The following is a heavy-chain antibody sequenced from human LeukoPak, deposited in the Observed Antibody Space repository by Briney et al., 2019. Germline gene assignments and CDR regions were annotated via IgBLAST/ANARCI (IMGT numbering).Heavy chain of an antibody. Sequence: SGTLSLTCAVSGGSISSSNWWSWVRQPPGKGLEWIGEIYHSGSTNYNPSLKSRATISVDKSKNQFSLKLSSVTAADTAVYYCARDSNYYGSGSYYYLNWFDPWGQGTLVTVSS. V-gene: IGHV4-4*02. CDR2: IYHSGST. D-gene: IGHD3-10*01. CDR1: GGSISSSNW. J-gene: IGHJ5*02. CDR3: ARDSNYYGSGSYYYLNWFDP.